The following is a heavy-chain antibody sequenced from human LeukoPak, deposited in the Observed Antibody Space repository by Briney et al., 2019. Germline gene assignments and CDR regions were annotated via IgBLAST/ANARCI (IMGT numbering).Heavy chain of an antibody. Sequence: GGSLRLSCAASGFTFTTYAMSWVRQAPGKGLEWVSLISGSGGGTYYADSVKGRFTISRDNAKNSLYLQMNSLRAEDTAFYYCAKDIAYDSSGGFDYWGQGTLVTVSS. J-gene: IGHJ4*02. CDR1: GFTFTTYA. CDR3: AKDIAYDSSGGFDY. D-gene: IGHD3-22*01. V-gene: IGHV3-23*01. CDR2: ISGSGGGT.